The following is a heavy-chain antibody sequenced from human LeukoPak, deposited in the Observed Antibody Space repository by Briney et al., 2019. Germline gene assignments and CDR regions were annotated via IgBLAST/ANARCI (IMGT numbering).Heavy chain of an antibody. Sequence: ASVKVSCKASGYTFTSYGISWVRQAPGQELEWMGWISAYNGNTNYAQKLQGRVTITTDTSTSTAYMELRSLRSEDTAVYYCAVLASSGYYYGYDYWGQGTLVTVSS. CDR2: ISAYNGNT. D-gene: IGHD3-22*01. CDR3: AVLASSGYYYGYDY. J-gene: IGHJ4*02. V-gene: IGHV1-18*01. CDR1: GYTFTSYG.